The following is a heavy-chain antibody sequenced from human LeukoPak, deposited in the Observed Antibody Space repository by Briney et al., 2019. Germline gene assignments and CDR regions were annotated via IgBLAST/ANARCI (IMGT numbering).Heavy chain of an antibody. CDR1: GFPFSSYA. Sequence: GSLRLSCAASGFPFSSYAMRWVRPAPGKGLEWVSAITGSGGSTYYADSVKGRFTISRDSAKNSLYLQMNSLRAEDTAVYYCARGPYSSNWYVDYWGQGTLVTVAS. J-gene: IGHJ4*02. CDR3: ARGPYSSNWYVDY. V-gene: IGHV3-23*01. D-gene: IGHD6-13*01. CDR2: ITGSGGST.